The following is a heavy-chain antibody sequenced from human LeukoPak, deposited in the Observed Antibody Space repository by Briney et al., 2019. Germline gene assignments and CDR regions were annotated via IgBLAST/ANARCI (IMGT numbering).Heavy chain of an antibody. CDR1: GGSISSYY. V-gene: IGHV4-59*01. D-gene: IGHD4-23*01. CDR2: IYYSGST. J-gene: IGHJ4*02. CDR3: TRAGNYGGNSD. Sequence: SETLSLTCTVSGGSISSYYWSWIRQPPGKGLEWIGYIYYSGSTNYNPSLKSRVTISVDTSKNQFSLKLSSVTAADTAVYYCTRAGNYGGNSDWGQGTLVTVSS.